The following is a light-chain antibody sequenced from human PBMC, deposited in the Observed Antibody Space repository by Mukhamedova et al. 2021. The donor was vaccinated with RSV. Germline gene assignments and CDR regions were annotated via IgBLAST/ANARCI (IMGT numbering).Light chain of an antibody. CDR3: SSYTSSSTLDVV. CDR1: SSDVGGYNY. J-gene: IGLJ2*01. Sequence: GTSSDVGGYNYVSWYQQHPGKAPKLMIYDVSNRPSGVSNRFSGSKSGNTASLTISGLQAEDEADYYCSSYTSSSTLDVVFGGGT. V-gene: IGLV2-14*03. CDR2: DVS.